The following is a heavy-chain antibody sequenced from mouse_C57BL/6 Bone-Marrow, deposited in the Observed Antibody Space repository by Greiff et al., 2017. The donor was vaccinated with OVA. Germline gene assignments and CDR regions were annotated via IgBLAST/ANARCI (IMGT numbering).Heavy chain of an antibody. V-gene: IGHV1-50*01. CDR3: ARDGYDYDEGWYFDV. D-gene: IGHD2-4*01. CDR1: GYTFTSYW. Sequence: VQLQQPGAELVEPGASVKLSCKASGYTFTSYWMQWVKQRPGQGLEWIGEIDPSDSYTNYNQKFKGKATLTVDTSSSTAYMQLSSLTSEDSAVYYCARDGYDYDEGWYFDVWGTGTTVTVSS. J-gene: IGHJ1*03. CDR2: IDPSDSYT.